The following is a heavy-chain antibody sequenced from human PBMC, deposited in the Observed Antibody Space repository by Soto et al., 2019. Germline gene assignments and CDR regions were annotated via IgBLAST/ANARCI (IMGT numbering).Heavy chain of an antibody. CDR3: ARSPGGYSTFDY. CDR1: GGSISSSSNY. CDR2: IYYSGST. J-gene: IGHJ4*02. V-gene: IGHV4-39*01. Sequence: QLQLQESGPGLVKPSETLSLTCTVSGGSISSSSNYWGWIRQPPGKGLEWIGSIYYSGSTYYNPSLKSRVTISADTSKNQFSLMLSSVTAADTAVYYCARSPGGYSTFDYWGQGTLVTVSS. D-gene: IGHD3-22*01.